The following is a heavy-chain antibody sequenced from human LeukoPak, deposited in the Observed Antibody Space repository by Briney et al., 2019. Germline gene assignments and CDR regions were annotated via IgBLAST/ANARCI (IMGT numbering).Heavy chain of an antibody. V-gene: IGHV3-7*01. D-gene: IGHD1-26*01. CDR1: GFTFGDYA. CDR2: IKQDGSEK. Sequence: PGGSLRLSCTASGFTFGDYAMSWVRQAPGKGLEWVANIKQDGSEKYYVDSVKGRFTISRDNAKNSLYLQMNSLRAEDTAMYYCARLIVGAIDYWGQGTLVTVSS. J-gene: IGHJ4*02. CDR3: ARLIVGAIDY.